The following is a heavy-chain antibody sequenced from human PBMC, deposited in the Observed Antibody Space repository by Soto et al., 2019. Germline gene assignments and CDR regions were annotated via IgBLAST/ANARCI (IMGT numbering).Heavy chain of an antibody. CDR1: GFTFEGFA. Sequence: GGSLRLSWSASGFTFEGFAMNWVRRVQGKGLAWVAGNRWNGEAVGYAASVKGRCTSSRDNAKKLLFLQMNSLRVDDTALYYWVKDGEAASTGWLDTWGQGTQVTVSS. D-gene: IGHD6-13*01. CDR2: NRWNGEAV. CDR3: VKDGEAASTGWLDT. V-gene: IGHV3-9*01. J-gene: IGHJ5*02.